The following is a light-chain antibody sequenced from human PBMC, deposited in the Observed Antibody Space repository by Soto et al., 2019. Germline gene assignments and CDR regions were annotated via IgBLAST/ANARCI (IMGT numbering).Light chain of an antibody. CDR1: QSVTSRY. CDR3: QQYNNWPPVT. CDR2: GAS. V-gene: IGKV3-15*01. Sequence: EIVLTQSPGTLSLSPGERATLSCGASQSVTSRYLAWYQQKPGQAPRLLIYGASTRATGIPARFSGSGSGTEFTLTISSLQSEDFAVYYCQQYNNWPPVTFGQGTKVDIK. J-gene: IGKJ1*01.